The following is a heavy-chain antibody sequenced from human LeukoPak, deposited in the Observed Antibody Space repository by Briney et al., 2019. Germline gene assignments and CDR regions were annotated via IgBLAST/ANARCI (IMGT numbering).Heavy chain of an antibody. CDR1: GVSFSSCA. J-gene: IGHJ6*01. D-gene: IGHD3-10*01. V-gene: IGHV3-23*01. Sequence: PGGSLTLSCAASGVSFSSCAMTWVRQAPGQGLEWVSLISGSGGNTYYADSVKGRFTISRDNSNNTLFLQMNSLRADDATAYYFAKVKTYCYGSGDMNVWGQGTTVTVSS. CDR3: AKVKTYCYGSGDMNV. CDR2: ISGSGGNT.